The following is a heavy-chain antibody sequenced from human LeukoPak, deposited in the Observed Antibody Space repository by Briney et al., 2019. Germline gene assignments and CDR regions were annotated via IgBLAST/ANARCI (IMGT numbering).Heavy chain of an antibody. V-gene: IGHV4-39*01. Sequence: PSETLSLTCTGSGGSISSSSYYWGWLRQPPGKGLEWIGSNYYSGSTYYNPSLKSRVTISVDTSKNQFSLKLSSVTAADTAVYYCASGPYYDFWSGYYTYYYYYMDVWGKGTTVTVSS. CDR2: NYYSGST. CDR3: ASGPYYDFWSGYYTYYYYYMDV. J-gene: IGHJ6*03. CDR1: GGSISSSSYY. D-gene: IGHD3-3*01.